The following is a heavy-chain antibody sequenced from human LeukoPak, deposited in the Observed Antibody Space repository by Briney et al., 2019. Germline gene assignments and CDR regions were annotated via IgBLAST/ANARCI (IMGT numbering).Heavy chain of an antibody. J-gene: IGHJ4*02. D-gene: IGHD3-3*01. Sequence: GGSLRLSCAVSGFTFSHYWMSWVRQAPGRRLEWVANIKPDGSDTYYMDSVEGRFTISRDNAMSSLYLQMNSLRAEDTAVYYCARVGYNNYDLDFWGQGTLVTVSS. CDR1: GFTFSHYW. CDR2: IKPDGSDT. CDR3: ARVGYNNYDLDF. V-gene: IGHV3-7*01.